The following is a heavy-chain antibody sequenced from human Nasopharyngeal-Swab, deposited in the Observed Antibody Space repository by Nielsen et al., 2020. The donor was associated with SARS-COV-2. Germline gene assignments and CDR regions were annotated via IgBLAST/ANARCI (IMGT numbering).Heavy chain of an antibody. Sequence: SETLSLTCTVSGGSISSSSYYWGWIRQPRGKGLEWIGSIYYSGSTYYNPSLKSRVTISVDTSKNQFSLKLSSVTAADTAVYYCVGSSWYGDYYYYYGMDVWGQGTTVTVSS. J-gene: IGHJ6*02. CDR1: GGSISSSSYY. CDR3: VGSSWYGDYYYYYGMDV. CDR2: IYYSGST. V-gene: IGHV4-39*07. D-gene: IGHD6-13*01.